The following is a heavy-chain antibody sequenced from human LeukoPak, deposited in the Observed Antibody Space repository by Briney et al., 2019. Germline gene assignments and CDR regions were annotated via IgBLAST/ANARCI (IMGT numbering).Heavy chain of an antibody. CDR1: GCTFTGYY. CDR3: ARGTYYDSSGYYPNFDY. CDR2: INPNSGGT. Sequence: ASVKVSCKASGCTFTGYYMHWVRQAPGQGLEWMGWINPNSGGTNYAQKFQGRVTMTRDTSISTAYMELSRLRSDDTAVYYCARGTYYDSSGYYPNFDYWGQGTLVTVSS. D-gene: IGHD3-22*01. J-gene: IGHJ4*02. V-gene: IGHV1-2*02.